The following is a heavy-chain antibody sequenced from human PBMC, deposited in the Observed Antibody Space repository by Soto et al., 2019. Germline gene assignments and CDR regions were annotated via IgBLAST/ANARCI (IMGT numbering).Heavy chain of an antibody. V-gene: IGHV3-48*03. CDR1: GFTFSSYE. Sequence: PGGSLRLSCAASGFTFSSYEMNWVRQAPGKGLEWVSYISSSGSTIYYADSVKGRFTISRDNAKNSLYLQMNSLRAEDTAVYYCARHQSHPSNLQIQLWLDYWGQGTLVTVSS. J-gene: IGHJ4*02. CDR2: ISSSGSTI. CDR3: ARHQSHPSNLQIQLWLDY. D-gene: IGHD5-18*01.